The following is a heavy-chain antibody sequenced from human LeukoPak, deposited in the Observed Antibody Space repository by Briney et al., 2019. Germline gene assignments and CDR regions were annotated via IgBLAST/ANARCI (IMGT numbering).Heavy chain of an antibody. CDR3: ARVDSGSYYDEETTDY. V-gene: IGHV4-39*07. CDR2: IYYSGST. J-gene: IGHJ4*02. D-gene: IGHD1-26*01. CDR1: GGSISSSSYY. Sequence: SETLSITCTVSGGSISSSSYYWGWIRQPPGKALEWIGGIYYSGSTYYNPSLKSRVTISVDTSKNQFSLKLSSVTAADTAVYYCARVDSGSYYDEETTDYWGQGTLVTVSS.